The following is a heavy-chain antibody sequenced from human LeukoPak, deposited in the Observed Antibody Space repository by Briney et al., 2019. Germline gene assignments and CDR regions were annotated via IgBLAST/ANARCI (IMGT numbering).Heavy chain of an antibody. CDR3: ARDYVVVPENWFDP. J-gene: IGHJ5*02. CDR1: GGSISSYY. CDR2: IYTSGST. D-gene: IGHD2-2*01. V-gene: IGHV4-4*07. Sequence: SETLSLTCTVSGGSISSYYWSWIRQPAGKGLEWIGRIYTSGSTNYNPSLKSRVTMSVDTSKNQFSLKLSSVTAADTAVYYCARDYVVVPENWFDPWGQGTLVTVSS.